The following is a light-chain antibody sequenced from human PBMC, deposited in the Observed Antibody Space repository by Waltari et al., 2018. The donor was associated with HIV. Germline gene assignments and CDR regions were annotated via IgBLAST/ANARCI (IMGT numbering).Light chain of an antibody. J-gene: IGLJ3*02. V-gene: IGLV2-14*01. CDR3: TSHTLTRILL. Sequence: QSALTQPASMSGSPGQSITISSTISSLDLGLYYFVSWYKHLPNTAPQLIIYGVNRRPPGVTSRFSASKSGDVASLTISGLHTEDEADYYCTSHTLTRILLFGGGTRLTVL. CDR2: GVN. CDR1: SLDLGLYYF.